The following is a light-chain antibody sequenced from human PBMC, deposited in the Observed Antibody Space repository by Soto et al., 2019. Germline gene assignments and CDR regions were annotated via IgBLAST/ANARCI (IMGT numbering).Light chain of an antibody. Sequence: DIHMTQSPSTLSASVGDRVTISCRASQSISNWLAWYQQKPGKAPKFLIYDASSVESGVPQRFSGSGSGTEFSLTSSSLHPDDFAAYYCKQYESYPWTFGQGTKVEI. V-gene: IGKV1-5*01. J-gene: IGKJ1*01. CDR3: KQYESYPWT. CDR2: DAS. CDR1: QSISNW.